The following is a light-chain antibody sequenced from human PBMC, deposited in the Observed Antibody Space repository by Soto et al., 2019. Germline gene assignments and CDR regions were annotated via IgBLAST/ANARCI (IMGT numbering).Light chain of an antibody. CDR2: DVS. CDR1: SSDVGGYNY. V-gene: IGLV2-11*01. J-gene: IGLJ1*01. Sequence: QSALTQPRSVSGSPGQSVTISCTGTSSDVGGYNYVSWYQQHPGKAPELMIYDVSKRPSGVPDRFSGSKSGNTASLTISGLQAEDEADYYCCSYAGSYGVFGTGTKVTVL. CDR3: CSYAGSYGV.